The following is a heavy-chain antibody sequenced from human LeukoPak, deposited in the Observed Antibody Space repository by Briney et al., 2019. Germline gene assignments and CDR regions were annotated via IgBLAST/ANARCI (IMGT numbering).Heavy chain of an antibody. Sequence: GGSLRLSCAASGFTFSDYYMSWIRQAPGKGLEWVSYISSSGSTIYYADSVKGRFTISRDNSKNTLYLQMNSLRAEDTAVYYCAKDYVDTAMVHDAFDIWGQGTMVTVSS. D-gene: IGHD5-18*01. CDR3: AKDYVDTAMVHDAFDI. CDR1: GFTFSDYY. CDR2: ISSSGSTI. V-gene: IGHV3-11*04. J-gene: IGHJ3*02.